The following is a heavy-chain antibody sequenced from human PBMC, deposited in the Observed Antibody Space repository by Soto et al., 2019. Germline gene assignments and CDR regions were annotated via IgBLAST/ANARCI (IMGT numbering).Heavy chain of an antibody. J-gene: IGHJ4*02. CDR1: GFTFSSFA. CDR3: AGPGYSSQDY. CDR2: ISGSGDGT. V-gene: IGHV3-23*01. Sequence: GGSLRLSCAASGFTFSSFALSWVRQAPGKGLEWVSAISGSGDGTDYAASVKGRFTISRDNSKNTLYLQMNSLRAEDTAVYYCAGPGYSSQDYWGQGALVTVSS. D-gene: IGHD5-18*01.